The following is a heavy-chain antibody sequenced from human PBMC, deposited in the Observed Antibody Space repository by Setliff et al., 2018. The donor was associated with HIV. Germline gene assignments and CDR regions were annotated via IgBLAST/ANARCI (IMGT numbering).Heavy chain of an antibody. CDR1: GFTLSNYA. CDR3: VKGGRYSADPLDY. Sequence: PGGSLRLSCAASGFTLSNYAMSWVRQAPGKGLEWVSGISGSGGYSYYADSVQGRFTISRDNSKNTLYLQMSSLRAEDTAVYYCVKGGRYSADPLDYWGQGTLVTVSS. CDR2: ISGSGGYS. V-gene: IGHV3-23*01. J-gene: IGHJ4*02. D-gene: IGHD1-26*01.